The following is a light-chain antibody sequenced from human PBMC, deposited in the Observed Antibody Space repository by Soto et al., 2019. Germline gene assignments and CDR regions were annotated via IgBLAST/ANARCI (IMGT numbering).Light chain of an antibody. V-gene: IGKV1-5*03. CDR1: QSISSW. Sequence: DMQMTQSPSTLSASVGDRVTITCRASQSISSWLAWYQQKPGKAPNLLIYKASNLESGVPSRFSGSGSGTEFTLTISSLQPDDFATYYCQQYSTANRTFGQGTRVEIK. CDR2: KAS. CDR3: QQYSTANRT. J-gene: IGKJ1*01.